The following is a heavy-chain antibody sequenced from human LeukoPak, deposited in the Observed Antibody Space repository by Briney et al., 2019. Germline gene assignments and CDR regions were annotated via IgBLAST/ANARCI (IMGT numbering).Heavy chain of an antibody. J-gene: IGHJ4*02. CDR2: IIPIFGTA. CDR1: GGTCSSYA. V-gene: IGHV1-69*05. Sequence: SVKVSCKASGGTCSSYAISWVRQAPGQGLEWMGRIIPIFGTANYAQKFQGRVTITTDESTSTAYMELSSLRSEDTAVYYCARANYYDSSGYSFDYWGQGTLVTVSS. CDR3: ARANYYDSSGYSFDY. D-gene: IGHD3-22*01.